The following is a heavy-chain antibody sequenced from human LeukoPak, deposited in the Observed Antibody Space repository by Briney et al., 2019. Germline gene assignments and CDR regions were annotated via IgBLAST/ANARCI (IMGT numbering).Heavy chain of an antibody. V-gene: IGHV1-8*03. Sequence: ASVKVSCKASGYTFTGYYMHWVRQAPGQGLEWMGWINPNSGNTGYAQKFQGRVTITRNTSISTAYMELSSLRSEDTAVYYCASLLPTGAFDIWGQGTMVTVSS. J-gene: IGHJ3*02. CDR1: GYTFTGYY. CDR2: INPNSGNT. D-gene: IGHD2-15*01. CDR3: ASLLPTGAFDI.